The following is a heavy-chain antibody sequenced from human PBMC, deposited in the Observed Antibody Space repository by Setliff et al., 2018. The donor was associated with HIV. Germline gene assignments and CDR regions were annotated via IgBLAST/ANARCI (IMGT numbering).Heavy chain of an antibody. CDR2: IYTSRGT. CDR3: ARGPPGSSIGWYVGY. J-gene: IGHJ4*02. D-gene: IGHD6-19*01. V-gene: IGHV4-4*09. Sequence: PSETLSLTCTVSGGSISGYHWNWLRQTPGKGLEWIGYIYTSRGTNYNHSLRTRVIISVDTSKNQFSLRLSSVIAADTAVYYCARGPPGSSIGWYVGYWGQGTLVTVSS. CDR1: GGSISGYH.